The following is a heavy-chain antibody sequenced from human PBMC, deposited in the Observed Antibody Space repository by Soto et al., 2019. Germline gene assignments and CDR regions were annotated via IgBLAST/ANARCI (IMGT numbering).Heavy chain of an antibody. CDR1: GYTFTGYY. Sequence: QVQLVQSGAEVKKPGASVKVSCKASGYTFTGYYMHWVRQAPGQGLEWMGWINPNSGGTNYAQKLQGRVTMTRDTSISTAYMELSRLRSDDTAVYYCARDDEQVGATIGGDYWGQGTLVTVSS. D-gene: IGHD1-26*01. CDR3: ARDDEQVGATIGGDY. V-gene: IGHV1-2*02. J-gene: IGHJ4*02. CDR2: INPNSGGT.